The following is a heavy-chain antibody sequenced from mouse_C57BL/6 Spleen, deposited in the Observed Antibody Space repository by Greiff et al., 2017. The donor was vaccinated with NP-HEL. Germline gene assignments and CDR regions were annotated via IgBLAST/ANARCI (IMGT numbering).Heavy chain of an antibody. CDR2: FYWDDDK. CDR1: GFSLSTSGMG. CDR3: ARFYEGYSSWFAY. Sequence: QVTLKVSGPGILQSSQTLSLTCSFSGFSLSTSGMGVSWIRQPSGKGLEWLALFYWDDDKRYNPSLKSRLTISKDTSRNQVFLKITSMDTADTATYYSARFYEGYSSWFAYWGQGTLVTVSA. D-gene: IGHD2-3*01. V-gene: IGHV8-12*01. J-gene: IGHJ3*01.